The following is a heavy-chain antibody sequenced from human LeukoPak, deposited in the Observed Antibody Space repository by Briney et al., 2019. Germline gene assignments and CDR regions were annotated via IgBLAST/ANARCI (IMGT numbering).Heavy chain of an antibody. J-gene: IGHJ4*02. D-gene: IGHD4-17*01. CDR1: GVSFDDYY. CDR2: INHSGYT. CDR3: TRMTTGHDY. V-gene: IGHV4-34*01. Sequence: SETLSLTCAVSGVSFDDYYWSWVRQPPGKGLEWIGEINHSGYTNDSPSLKSRVTMSIDTSRKQFSLNLRSVTVADTAVYYCTRMTTGHDYWGQGTLVAVSS.